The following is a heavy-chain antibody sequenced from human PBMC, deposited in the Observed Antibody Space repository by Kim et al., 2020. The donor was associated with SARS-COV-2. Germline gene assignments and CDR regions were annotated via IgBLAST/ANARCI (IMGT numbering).Heavy chain of an antibody. Sequence: SVKVSCKASGGTFSSYAISWVRQAPGQGLEWMGGIIPIFGTANYAQKFQGRVTITADESTSTAYMELSSLRSEDTAVYYCARDQVATINPGVYYYYGMDVWGQGTTVTVSS. D-gene: IGHD5-12*01. CDR3: ARDQVATINPGVYYYYGMDV. CDR1: GGTFSSYA. J-gene: IGHJ6*02. CDR2: IIPIFGTA. V-gene: IGHV1-69*13.